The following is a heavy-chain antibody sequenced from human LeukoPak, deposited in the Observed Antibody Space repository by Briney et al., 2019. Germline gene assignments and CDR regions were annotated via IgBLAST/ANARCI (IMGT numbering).Heavy chain of an antibody. Sequence: GGSLRLSCAASGFTFSSYGMHWVRQAPGKGLEWVAVISYDGSNKYYADSVKGRFTISRDNSKNTLYLQMNSLSAEDTAVYYCAKTWIQLWDPFDYWGQGTLVTVSS. CDR3: AKTWIQLWDPFDY. CDR1: GFTFSSYG. J-gene: IGHJ4*02. V-gene: IGHV3-30*18. D-gene: IGHD5-18*01. CDR2: ISYDGSNK.